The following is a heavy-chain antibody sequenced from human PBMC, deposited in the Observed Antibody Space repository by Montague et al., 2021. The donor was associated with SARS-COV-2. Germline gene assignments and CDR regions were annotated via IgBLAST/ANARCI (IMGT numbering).Heavy chain of an antibody. D-gene: IGHD2/OR15-2a*01. Sequence: SLRLSCAASGFTFSTYPMHWVRQAPGKGLEWVSSIGAGVSSTFYADSAKGRFTVSRDNSKNTLYLQMNSLRAEDTAVYYCASSYIPNKYYEIYWGQGTLVTVSS. CDR2: IGAGVSST. CDR1: GFTFSTYP. J-gene: IGHJ4*02. CDR3: ASSYIPNKYYEIY. V-gene: IGHV3-23*01.